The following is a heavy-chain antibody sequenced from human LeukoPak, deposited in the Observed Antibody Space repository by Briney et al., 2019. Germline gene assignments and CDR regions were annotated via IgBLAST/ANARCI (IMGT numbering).Heavy chain of an antibody. CDR3: ARGGAARLHFQN. V-gene: IGHV4-59*01. J-gene: IGHJ1*01. CDR1: GGSISTYY. Sequence: SETLSLTCAVSGGSISTYYWNWLRQPPGKGLEWLGYIYHSGGTNYNPSLQSRVTISVDTSKNQFSLNLNSVTAADTAVYYCARGGAARLHFQNWGQGTLVTVSS. CDR2: IYHSGGT. D-gene: IGHD6-6*01.